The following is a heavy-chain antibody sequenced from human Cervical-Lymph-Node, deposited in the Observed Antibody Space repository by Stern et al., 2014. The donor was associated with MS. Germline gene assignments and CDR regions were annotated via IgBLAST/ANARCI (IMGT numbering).Heavy chain of an antibody. CDR1: GFTFSSYW. J-gene: IGHJ4*02. CDR3: ARDSSSSDKDY. D-gene: IGHD6-6*01. CDR2: IKQDGSEK. V-gene: IGHV3-7*01. Sequence: EVQLVESGGGLVQPGWSLRLSCAASGFTFSSYWMSWVRQAPGKGLEWVANIKQDGSEKYYLNSVKGRFTISRDNAKNSLYLQMNSLRAEDTAVYYCARDSSSSDKDYWGQGTLVTVSS.